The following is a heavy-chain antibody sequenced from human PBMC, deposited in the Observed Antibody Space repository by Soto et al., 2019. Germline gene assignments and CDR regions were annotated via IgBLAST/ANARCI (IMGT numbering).Heavy chain of an antibody. CDR1: GYSISSGYY. V-gene: IGHV4-38-2*01. CDR3: ARAASPYFDLLSAFDP. J-gene: IGHJ5*02. CDR2: IYHGGST. Sequence: SETLSLTCAVSGYSISSGYYWGWLRQPPGKGLEWIGSIYHGGSTYYNPSLNSRVTLSIDMTNNHVSLILNSVTAADTAVYYCARAASPYFDLLSAFDPWGQGTLVTVSS. D-gene: IGHD3-9*01.